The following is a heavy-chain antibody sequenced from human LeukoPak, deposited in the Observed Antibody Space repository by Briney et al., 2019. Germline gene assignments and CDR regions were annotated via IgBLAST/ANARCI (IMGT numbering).Heavy chain of an antibody. J-gene: IGHJ4*02. D-gene: IGHD3-3*01. V-gene: IGHV3-21*01. CDR3: ARSNDFWSGHFDY. CDR2: ISSSGTYT. Sequence: GGSLRLSCAASGFTFYTYSMNWVRQAPGKGLEWVSSISSSGTYTYYADSVKGRFTISRDNAKNSLYLQMSSLTAEDTAVYYCARSNDFWSGHFDYWGQGSLVTVSS. CDR1: GFTFYTYS.